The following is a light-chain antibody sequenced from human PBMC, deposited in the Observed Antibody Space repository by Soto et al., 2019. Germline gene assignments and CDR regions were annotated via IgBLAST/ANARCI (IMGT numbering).Light chain of an antibody. CDR1: QSVSSS. Sequence: EIMMTQSPATLSVSPGERATLSCRARQSVSSSLAWYQQKPGQAPRLLIYGASTRATGIPARFSGSGSGTEFXLTXXXXXSEXXAVYYCQQYNNWWTFGXGXKVEIK. CDR3: QQYNNWWT. V-gene: IGKV3-15*01. J-gene: IGKJ1*01. CDR2: GAS.